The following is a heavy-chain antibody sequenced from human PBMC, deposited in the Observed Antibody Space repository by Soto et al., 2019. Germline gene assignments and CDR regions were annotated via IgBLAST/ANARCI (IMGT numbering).Heavy chain of an antibody. D-gene: IGHD1-26*01. V-gene: IGHV3-23*01. CDR2: ISGSGGST. CDR1: GITFISYA. CDR3: AKHLVGVHRNSYYGMGV. Sequence: LRLSYAASGITFISYAMSWVRQAPGKGLEWVSAISGSGGSTYYADSVKGRFTISRDNSKNTLYLQMNSLRAEDTAVYYCAKHLVGVHRNSYYGMGVCAQGPTVTGSS. J-gene: IGHJ6*02.